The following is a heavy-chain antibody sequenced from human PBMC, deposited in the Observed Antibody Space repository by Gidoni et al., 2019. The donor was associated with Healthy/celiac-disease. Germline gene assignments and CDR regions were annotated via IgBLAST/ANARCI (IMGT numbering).Heavy chain of an antibody. V-gene: IGHV4-61*02. J-gene: IGHJ6*02. D-gene: IGHD6-13*01. CDR3: ARTGGGAGSSWVDYYYYGMDV. CDR1: GGAISSGSYY. Sequence: QVQLQESGPGLVKPSQTLSLTCPVSGGAISSGSYYWSWIRQPAGKGLEWIGRIYPSGRTTSNPPLKSRVPLSVDTSKHHFSRKLSSVTAADPAVYYCARTGGGAGSSWVDYYYYGMDVWGQGTTDTVSS. CDR2: IYPSGRT.